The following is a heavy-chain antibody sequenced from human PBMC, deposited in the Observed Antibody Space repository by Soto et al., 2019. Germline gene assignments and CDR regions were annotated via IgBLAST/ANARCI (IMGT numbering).Heavy chain of an antibody. Sequence: PSETLSLTCTVSGGSISSGGYYWSWIRQHPGKGLEWIGYIYYSGSTYYNPSLKSRVTISVDTSKNQFSLKLSSVTAADTAVYYCARGNGDYESYHSYYMDVRGKGITGTGSS. CDR3: ARGNGDYESYHSYYMDV. CDR1: GGSISSGGYY. D-gene: IGHD4-17*01. J-gene: IGHJ6*03. V-gene: IGHV4-31*03. CDR2: IYYSGST.